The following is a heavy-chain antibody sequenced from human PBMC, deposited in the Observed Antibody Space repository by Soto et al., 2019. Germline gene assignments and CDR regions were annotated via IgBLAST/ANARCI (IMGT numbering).Heavy chain of an antibody. CDR3: ARDITYYDFWSGPGTQNYYYGMDV. CDR2: ITGGIGGTT. CDR1: GFTFSNYA. D-gene: IGHD3-3*01. Sequence: PGGSLRLSCAASGFTFSNYAMTWVRQAPGKGLEWVSSITGGIGGTTYYADSVKGRSTISRDSSKNTLYLQMNSLRAEDTAVYYCARDITYYDFWSGPGTQNYYYGMDVWGQGTTVTVSS. J-gene: IGHJ6*02. V-gene: IGHV3-23*01.